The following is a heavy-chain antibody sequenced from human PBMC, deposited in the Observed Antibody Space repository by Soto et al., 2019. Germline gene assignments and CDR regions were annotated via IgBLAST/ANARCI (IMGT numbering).Heavy chain of an antibody. Sequence: EVQLVESGGGLIQPGGSLRLSCAASGFTVSSNYMSWVRQAPGKGLEWVSVIYSGGSTYYADSVKGRFTISRDNSKNTLSLQMNSLREEDTALYYCVKDISGRGSYYYYYGMDVWGQGTTVTVSS. V-gene: IGHV3-53*01. D-gene: IGHD3-16*01. J-gene: IGHJ6*02. CDR2: IYSGGST. CDR3: VKDISGRGSYYYYYGMDV. CDR1: GFTVSSNY.